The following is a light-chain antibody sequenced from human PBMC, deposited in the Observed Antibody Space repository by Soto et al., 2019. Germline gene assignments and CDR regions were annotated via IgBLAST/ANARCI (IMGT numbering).Light chain of an antibody. CDR2: GAS. J-gene: IGKJ5*01. CDR1: QSVSSN. CDR3: QQYNNWPPIT. Sequence: EIVMTQSPATLSVSPGERATLSCRASQSVSSNLAWYQQKPGQAPRLLIYGASTRATGIPARFRGSGSGTEYTLTISSLQSEDFAVYYSQQYNNWPPITFGQGTRLEIK. V-gene: IGKV3-15*01.